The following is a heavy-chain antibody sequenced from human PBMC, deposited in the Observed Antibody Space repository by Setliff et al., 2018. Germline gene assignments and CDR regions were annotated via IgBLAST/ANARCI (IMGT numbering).Heavy chain of an antibody. D-gene: IGHD3-3*01. Sequence: SETLSLTCAVYGGSFSGYYWSWIRQPPGKGLEWIGEINHSGSTNSNPSFKSRVTMSLDKSKNQFSLKLASVTAADTALYYCARIGHFDFWRGFGVGAFDLWGHGSVVTVSS. CDR2: INHSGST. V-gene: IGHV4-34*01. CDR3: ARIGHFDFWRGFGVGAFDL. J-gene: IGHJ3*01. CDR1: GGSFSGYY.